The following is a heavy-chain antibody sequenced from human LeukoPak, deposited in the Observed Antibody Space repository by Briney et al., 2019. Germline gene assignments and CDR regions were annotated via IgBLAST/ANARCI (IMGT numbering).Heavy chain of an antibody. Sequence: PGGSLRLSCAASGFTVSSNYMSWVRQAPGKGLEWVSVIYSGGSTYYADSVKGRFTISRDNSKNTLYLQMNSLRAEDTAVYYCARSRCGGDCSRTPYYYYYGMDVWGQGTTVTVSS. CDR1: GFTVSSNY. J-gene: IGHJ6*02. CDR3: ARSRCGGDCSRTPYYYYYGMDV. D-gene: IGHD2-21*02. V-gene: IGHV3-53*01. CDR2: IYSGGST.